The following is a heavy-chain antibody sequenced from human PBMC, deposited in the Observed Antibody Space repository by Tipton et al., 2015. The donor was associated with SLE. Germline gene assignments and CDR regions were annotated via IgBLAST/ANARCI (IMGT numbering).Heavy chain of an antibody. J-gene: IGHJ4*02. CDR3: ARHRGYFTVSDYIDY. D-gene: IGHD2-8*01. CDR1: GGSISSDDYY. CDR2: IYHDGST. V-gene: IGHV4-39*07. Sequence: LRLSCTVSGGSISSDDYYWTWIRQPPGKGLEWIANIYHDGSTYYNPSLKSRVTISVDTSKNQFSLKLTSVTAADTAVFYCARHRGYFTVSDYIDYWGQGTLVTVSS.